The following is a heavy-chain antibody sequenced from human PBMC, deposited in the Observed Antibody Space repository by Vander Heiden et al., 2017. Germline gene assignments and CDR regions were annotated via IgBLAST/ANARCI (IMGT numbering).Heavy chain of an antibody. Sequence: EVQLVESGGGLVQPGGSLKLSCAASGFTFSGAAMHWVRQAYGKGLEWVGRIRSKANSYSTAYAASVKGRFTISRDDSKNTAYLQMNSLKTEDTAVYYCTRPNCSSTSCYYYYGMDVWGQGTTVTVSS. CDR1: GFTFSGAA. J-gene: IGHJ6*02. V-gene: IGHV3-73*01. CDR2: IRSKANSYST. CDR3: TRPNCSSTSCYYYYGMDV. D-gene: IGHD2-2*01.